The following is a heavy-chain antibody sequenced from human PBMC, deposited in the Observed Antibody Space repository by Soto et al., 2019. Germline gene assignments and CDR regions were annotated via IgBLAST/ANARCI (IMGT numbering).Heavy chain of an antibody. CDR2: ISSNGGST. D-gene: IGHD2-8*01. J-gene: IGHJ4*02. V-gene: IGHV3-64*01. CDR1: GFTFSSYA. Sequence: GGSLRLSCAASGFTFSSYAMHWVRQAPGKGLEYVSAISSNGGSTYYANSVKGRFTISRDNSKNTLYLQMGSLRAEDMAVYYCATTIGDPYYFDYWGQGTLVTVSS. CDR3: ATTIGDPYYFDY.